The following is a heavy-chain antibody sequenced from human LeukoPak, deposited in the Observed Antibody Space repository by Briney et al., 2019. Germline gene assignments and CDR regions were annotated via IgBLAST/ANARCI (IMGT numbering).Heavy chain of an antibody. V-gene: IGHV3-66*01. CDR3: VPLTDGSVVQ. J-gene: IGHJ4*02. CDR1: TFTVSTNY. Sequence: PGGSLRLSCAASTFTVSTNYMTWVRQAPGKGLEWVSMIYTGGSPYYADSAKGRFTISRDNSKNTLNLQMNSLRVEDTAVYYCVPLTDGSVVQWGQGTLVTVSS. D-gene: IGHD3-10*01. CDR2: IYTGGSP.